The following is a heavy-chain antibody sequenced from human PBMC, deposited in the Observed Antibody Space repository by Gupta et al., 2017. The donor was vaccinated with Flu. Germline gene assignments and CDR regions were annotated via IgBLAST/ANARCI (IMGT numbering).Heavy chain of an antibody. CDR2: INHSGST. J-gene: IGHJ4*02. V-gene: IGHV4-34*01. CDR1: GGSFSGYY. Sequence: QMQLQQWGAGLLKPSETLSLTCAVYGGSFSGYYWSWIRQPPGKGLEWIGEINHSGSTNYNPSLKSRVTISVDTSKNQFSLKLSSVTAADTAVYYCARGTAAAVIYWGQGTLVTVSS. D-gene: IGHD6-13*01. CDR3: ARGTAAAVIY.